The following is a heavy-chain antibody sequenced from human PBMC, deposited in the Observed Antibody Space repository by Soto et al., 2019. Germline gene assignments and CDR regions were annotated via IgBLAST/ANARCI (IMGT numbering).Heavy chain of an antibody. V-gene: IGHV3-7*01. J-gene: IGHJ6*02. CDR1: GFTFRSNW. CDR2: INQDGSDR. Sequence: ELQLVESGGGLVQPGGSLRLSCEASGFTFRSNWMSWVRQAPAKGLEWVANINQDGSDRYHADSVRGRFTISRDNAKKSLYLQMNSLRAEDTAIYYCVRDLAAPGTADYSYYYGMDVWGQGTTVTVSS. D-gene: IGHD6-13*01. CDR3: VRDLAAPGTADYSYYYGMDV.